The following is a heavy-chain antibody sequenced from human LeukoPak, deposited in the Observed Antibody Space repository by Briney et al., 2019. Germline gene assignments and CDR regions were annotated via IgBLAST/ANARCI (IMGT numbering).Heavy chain of an antibody. CDR2: INPNSGGT. J-gene: IGHJ6*03. CDR3: ARGGIGCCSGGSCYSDYYYYYMDV. Sequence: GASVKVSCKASGNTFTSYYMHWVRQAPGQGLEWMGWINPNSGGTNYAQKFQGRVTMTRDTSISTAYMELSRLRSDDTAVYYCARGGIGCCSGGSCYSDYYYYYMDVWGKGTTVTVSS. D-gene: IGHD2-15*01. V-gene: IGHV1-2*02. CDR1: GNTFTSYY.